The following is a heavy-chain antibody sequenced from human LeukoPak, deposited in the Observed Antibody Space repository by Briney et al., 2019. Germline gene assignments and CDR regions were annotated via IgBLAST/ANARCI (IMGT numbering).Heavy chain of an antibody. D-gene: IGHD5-12*01. V-gene: IGHV3-21*01. CDR3: VRSRGYSGYDFDY. CDR1: GFTFTNHN. CDR2: ISSTSSYI. Sequence: GGSLRLSCVASGFTFTNHNLNWVRQAPGKGLEWVSSISSTSSYIYYADSVKGRFTISRDNAKNSLYLQMNSLRAEDTAVYYCVRSRGYSGYDFDYWGQGTLVTVSS. J-gene: IGHJ4*02.